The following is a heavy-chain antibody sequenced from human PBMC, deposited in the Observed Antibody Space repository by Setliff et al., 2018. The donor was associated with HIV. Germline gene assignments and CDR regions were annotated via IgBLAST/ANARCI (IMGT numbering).Heavy chain of an antibody. Sequence: GGSLRLSCAASGFTFDDYARHWVRQAPGKGLGWVSLISWDGGIIYYADSVRGRFTISRDNSKNSLYLQMNSLRGEDTAVYFCARVPFGSGSYYFDFWGQGTLVTVSS. V-gene: IGHV3-43D*03. CDR2: ISWDGGII. J-gene: IGHJ4*02. CDR1: GFTFDDYA. CDR3: ARVPFGSGSYYFDF. D-gene: IGHD3-10*01.